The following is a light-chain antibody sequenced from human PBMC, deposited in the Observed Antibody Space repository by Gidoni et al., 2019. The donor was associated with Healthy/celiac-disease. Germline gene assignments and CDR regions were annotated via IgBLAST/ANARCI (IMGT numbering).Light chain of an antibody. CDR3: QQYGSSPLT. V-gene: IGKV3-20*01. Sequence: EIVLTQSPGTLSLSQGERATLSCRASQSVSSSYLAWYQQTPGQAPRLLIYGASSRASGIPDRFSGSGSGTDFTLTISRLEPEDFAVYYCQQYGSSPLTFXGXTKVEIK. CDR1: QSVSSSY. J-gene: IGKJ4*01. CDR2: GAS.